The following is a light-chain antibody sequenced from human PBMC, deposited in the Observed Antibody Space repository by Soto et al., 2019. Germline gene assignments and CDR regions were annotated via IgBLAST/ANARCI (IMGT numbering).Light chain of an antibody. Sequence: QSVLTQPAPVSGSPGQSIAISCTWTSSDVGGYNYVSWYQQHPGKAPKLMVYDVSNRPSGVSNRFSGSKSGNTASLTISGLQAEDEAYYYCSSYTSSSTYVFGTGTKVTVL. CDR1: SSDVGGYNY. CDR3: SSYTSSSTYV. CDR2: DVS. V-gene: IGLV2-14*01. J-gene: IGLJ1*01.